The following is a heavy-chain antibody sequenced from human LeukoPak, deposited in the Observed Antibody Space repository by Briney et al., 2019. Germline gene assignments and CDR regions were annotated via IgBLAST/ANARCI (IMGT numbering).Heavy chain of an antibody. CDR2: IYAGGST. V-gene: IGHV3-66*01. CDR1: GFTVSSNY. D-gene: IGHD3-10*01. CDR3: ARGTPLLGFDY. Sequence: PGGSLRLSCASSGFTVSSNYMSWVRQAPGKGLEWASVIYAGGSTYYADSVKGRLTISRDNSKNTLYLQMNSLRAEDTAVYYCARGTPLLGFDYWGQGTLVIVSS. J-gene: IGHJ4*02.